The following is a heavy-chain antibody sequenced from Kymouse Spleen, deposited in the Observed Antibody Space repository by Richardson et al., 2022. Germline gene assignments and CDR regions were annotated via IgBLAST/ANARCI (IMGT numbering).Heavy chain of an antibody. CDR1: GGSISSSSYY. CDR3: ARDNWNYWFDP. D-gene: IGHD1-7*01. CDR2: IYYSGST. Sequence: QLQLQESGPGLVKPSETLSLTCTVSGGSISSSSYYWGWIRQPPGKGLEWIGSIYYSGSTYYNPSLKSRVTISVDTSKNQFSLKLSSVTAADTAVYYCARDNWNYWFDPWGQGTLVTVSS. J-gene: IGHJ5*02. V-gene: IGHV4-39*01.